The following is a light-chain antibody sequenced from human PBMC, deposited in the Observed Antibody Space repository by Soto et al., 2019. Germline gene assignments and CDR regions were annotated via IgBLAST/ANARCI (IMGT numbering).Light chain of an antibody. CDR1: NSDVGRHIF. J-gene: IGLJ1*01. CDR2: DVA. Sequence: QSALSQPRSVSGSPGQSITISCTGTNSDVGRHIFVSWYQQHPGKAPKLILYDVAKRPSGVPDRFSGFKSGNTASLTISGLQAEDEADYYCNSFRVSHLYVFGTGTKVTVL. CDR3: NSFRVSHLYV. V-gene: IGLV2-11*01.